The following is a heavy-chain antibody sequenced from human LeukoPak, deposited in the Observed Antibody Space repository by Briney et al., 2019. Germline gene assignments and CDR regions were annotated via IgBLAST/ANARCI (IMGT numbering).Heavy chain of an antibody. CDR1: GGSISSYY. CDR2: IYYSGST. V-gene: IGHV4-59*08. Sequence: SETLSLTCTVSGGSISSYYWSWIRQPPGKGLEWIGYIYYSGSTNYNPSLKSRVTISVDTSKNQFSLKLSSVTAADTAVYYCARGLITIFGVEYDAFDIWGQGTMVTVSS. J-gene: IGHJ3*02. D-gene: IGHD3-3*01. CDR3: ARGLITIFGVEYDAFDI.